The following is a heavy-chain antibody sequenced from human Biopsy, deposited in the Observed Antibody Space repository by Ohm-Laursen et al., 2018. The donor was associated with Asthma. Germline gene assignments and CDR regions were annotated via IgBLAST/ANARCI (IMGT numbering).Heavy chain of an antibody. J-gene: IGHJ4*02. CDR3: ARSYDSDSYPVLVLDY. D-gene: IGHD3-16*01. CDR2: ILTKFDIT. CDR1: GGSFSNFA. V-gene: IGHV1-69*04. Sequence: PSVKVSCNASGGSFSNFAFSWVRRAPGHGLEWMGTILTKFDITSYAEKFQGRVTITADKSTSTTYMELSRLRSEDTAVYYCARSYDSDSYPVLVLDYWGQGTLVTVSS.